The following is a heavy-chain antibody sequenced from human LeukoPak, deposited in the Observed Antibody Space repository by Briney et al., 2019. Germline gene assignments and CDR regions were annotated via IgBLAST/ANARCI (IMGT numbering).Heavy chain of an antibody. J-gene: IGHJ5*02. CDR1: GYTFTFNN. CDR2: INPNSGDP. V-gene: IGHV1-2*02. CDR3: ARGVGTSWFDFDP. Sequence: ASVTVSCTASGYTFTFNNIYWVRQAPGQGLEWMGWINPNSGDPRYAQKFQGRVTMTRDTSISTAYMELTSLKSEDTAVYYCARGVGTSWFDFDPWGQGTLVTVSS. D-gene: IGHD3-10*01.